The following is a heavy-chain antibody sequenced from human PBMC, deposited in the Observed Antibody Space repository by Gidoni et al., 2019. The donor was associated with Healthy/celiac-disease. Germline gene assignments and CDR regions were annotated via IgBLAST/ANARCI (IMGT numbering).Heavy chain of an antibody. CDR1: RFTFGDYA. Sequence: EVQLVESGGGLVQPGRSLRLSCTASRFTFGDYAMSWVRQAPGKGLEWVCFIRSKAYGGTTEYAASVKGRFTISRDDSKSIAYLQMNSLKTEDTAVYYCTSFPYYYDSSGYYGPFDYWGQGTLVTVSS. V-gene: IGHV3-49*04. CDR2: IRSKAYGGTT. J-gene: IGHJ4*02. CDR3: TSFPYYYDSSGYYGPFDY. D-gene: IGHD3-22*01.